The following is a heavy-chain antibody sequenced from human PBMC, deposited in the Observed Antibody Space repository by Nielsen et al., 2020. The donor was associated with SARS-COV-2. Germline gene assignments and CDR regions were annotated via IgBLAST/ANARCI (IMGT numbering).Heavy chain of an antibody. CDR1: GFSINKFG. D-gene: IGHD3-22*01. CDR2: ISYDGSVK. Sequence: GESLKISCEASGFSINKFGMHWVRQAPGKGLDWVTFISYDGSVKYYANSVKGRFTISTDTSKNTLYLQMNSLRPEDTAVYYCARDLYDSSGYPPYYYYMDVWGKGTTVTVSS. V-gene: IGHV3-30*12. CDR3: ARDLYDSSGYPPYYYYMDV. J-gene: IGHJ6*03.